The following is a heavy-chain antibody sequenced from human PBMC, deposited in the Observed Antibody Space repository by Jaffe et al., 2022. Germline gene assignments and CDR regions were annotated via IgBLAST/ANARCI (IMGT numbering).Heavy chain of an antibody. J-gene: IGHJ4*02. D-gene: IGHD3-9*01. Sequence: QVQLQESGPGLVKPSETLSLTCAVSPYSISIDYYWGWIRQPPGKGLEWVGSVYQSGSTFCNPSLKSRVTMSVDTSKNRFFLKLTSVTAADTAVYYCATERHFDHHNKVFDNWGEGTLVTVSS. CDR3: ATERHFDHHNKVFDN. V-gene: IGHV4-38-2*02. CDR2: VYQSGST. CDR1: PYSISIDYY.